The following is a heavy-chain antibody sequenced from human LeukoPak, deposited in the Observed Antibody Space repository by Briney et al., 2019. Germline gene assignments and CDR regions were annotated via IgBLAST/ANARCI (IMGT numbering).Heavy chain of an antibody. D-gene: IGHD3-3*02. CDR3: ARAFYPGYYSYMAV. CDR2: IYYSGST. Sequence: PSETLSLTCTVSGGSISSYYWSWIRQPPGKGLEWIGYIYYSGSTNYNPSLKSRVTISVDTSKNQFSLKLSSVTAADTAVYYCARAFYPGYYSYMAVWGKGTTVTVSS. CDR1: GGSISSYY. J-gene: IGHJ6*03. V-gene: IGHV4-59*01.